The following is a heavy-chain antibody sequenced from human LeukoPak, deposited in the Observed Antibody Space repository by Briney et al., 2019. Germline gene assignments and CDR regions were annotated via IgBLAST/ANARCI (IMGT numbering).Heavy chain of an antibody. Sequence: GGSLRLSCAASGFTFSNAYMNWVRQAPGKGLEWVAVISYDGSNKYYADSVKGRFTISRDNSKNTLYLQMNSLRAEDTAVYYCAAPTVTTLALDYWGQGTLVTVSS. CDR1: GFTFSNAY. CDR3: AAPTVTTLALDY. J-gene: IGHJ4*02. V-gene: IGHV3-30*03. D-gene: IGHD4-17*01. CDR2: ISYDGSNK.